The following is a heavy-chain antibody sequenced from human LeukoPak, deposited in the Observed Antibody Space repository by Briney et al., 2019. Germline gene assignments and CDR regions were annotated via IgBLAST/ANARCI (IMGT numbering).Heavy chain of an antibody. CDR1: GGSFSGYY. V-gene: IGHV4-34*01. CDR3: ARGTWVGYDFWSGYPERRAEYFQN. J-gene: IGHJ1*01. CDR2: INHSGST. D-gene: IGHD3-3*01. Sequence: PSETLSLTCAVYGGSFSGYYWSWIRQPPGKGLEWIGEINHSGSTNYNPSLKSRVTISVDTSKNQFSLKLSSVTAADTAVYYCARGTWVGYDFWSGYPERRAEYFQNWGQGTLVTVSS.